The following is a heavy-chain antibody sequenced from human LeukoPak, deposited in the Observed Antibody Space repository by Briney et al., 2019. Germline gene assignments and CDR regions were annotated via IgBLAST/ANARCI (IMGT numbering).Heavy chain of an antibody. V-gene: IGHV4-4*07. CDR3: AREVISGSGSYLPWFDP. CDR1: GGSISSYY. D-gene: IGHD3-10*01. Sequence: PSETLSLTCTVSGGSISSYYWSWIRQPAGKGLEWIGRIYTSGSTNYNPSLKSRVTMSVDTSKNQFSLKLSSVTAADTAVYYCAREVISGSGSYLPWFDPWGQGTLVTVSS. J-gene: IGHJ5*02. CDR2: IYTSGST.